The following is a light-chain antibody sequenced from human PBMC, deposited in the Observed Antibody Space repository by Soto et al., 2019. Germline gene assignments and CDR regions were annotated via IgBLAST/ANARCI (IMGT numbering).Light chain of an antibody. Sequence: EIVLTQSPGTLSLSPGERATLSCRTSQSLTSGYLAWYQQKPGQALRLLIYGASNRATGIPDRFSGGGSGTVFTLTISRLEPEDFAVYFCQQYGTAPYTFGQGTKVEIK. CDR2: GAS. CDR1: QSLTSGY. V-gene: IGKV3-20*01. J-gene: IGKJ2*01. CDR3: QQYGTAPYT.